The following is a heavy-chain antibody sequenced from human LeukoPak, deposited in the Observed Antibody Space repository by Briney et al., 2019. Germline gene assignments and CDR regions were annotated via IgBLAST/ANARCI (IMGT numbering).Heavy chain of an antibody. Sequence: ASVKVSCKASGYTFTSYDINWVRQATGQGLEWMGWTNPNSGNTGYAQKFRGRVTMTRHTSISTAYMELSNLRSEDTAVYYCARGGDIVVVPAVIQPKDYYYYYMDVWSKGTTVTVSS. CDR1: GYTFTSYD. CDR3: ARGGDIVVVPAVIQPKDYYYYYMDV. J-gene: IGHJ6*03. D-gene: IGHD2-2*01. CDR2: TNPNSGNT. V-gene: IGHV1-8*01.